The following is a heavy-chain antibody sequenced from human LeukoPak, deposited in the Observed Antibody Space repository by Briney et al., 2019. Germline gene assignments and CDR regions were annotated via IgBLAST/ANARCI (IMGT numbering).Heavy chain of an antibody. V-gene: IGHV3-21*01. CDR1: GFTFSSYS. CDR2: ISSSSSYI. J-gene: IGHJ3*02. CDR3: ARDRIAWPPGAFDI. Sequence: GGSLRLSCAASGFTFSSYSMNWVRQAPGKGLEWVSSISSSSSYIYYADSVKGRFTISRDNAKNSLYLQMNSLRAEDTAVYYCARDRIAWPPGAFDIWGQGTMVTVS. D-gene: IGHD5-24*01.